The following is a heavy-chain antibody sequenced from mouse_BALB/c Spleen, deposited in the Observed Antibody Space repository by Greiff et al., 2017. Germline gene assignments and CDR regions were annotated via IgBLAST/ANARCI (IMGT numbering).Heavy chain of an antibody. V-gene: IGHV3-2*02. D-gene: IGHD3-1*01. CDR3: ARIGGYWYFDV. Sequence: ESGPGLVKPSQSLSLTCTVTGYSITSDYAWNWIRQFPGNKLEWMGYISYSGSTSYNPSLKSRISITRDTSKNQFFLQLNSVTTEDTATYYCARIGGYWYFDVWGAGTTVTVSS. CDR2: ISYSGST. J-gene: IGHJ1*01. CDR1: GYSITSDYA.